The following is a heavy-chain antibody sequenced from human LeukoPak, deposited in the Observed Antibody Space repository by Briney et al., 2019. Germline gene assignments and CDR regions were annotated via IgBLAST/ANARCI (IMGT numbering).Heavy chain of an antibody. CDR3: ARSAYCSSTSCYSNYYYMDV. Sequence: PSETLSLTCTVSGGSISSYYWSWIRQPPGKGLEWIGYIYYSGSTNYNPSLKSRVTISVDTSKNQFSLKLSSVTAADTAVYYCARSAYCSSTSCYSNYYYMDVWGKGTTVAISS. D-gene: IGHD2-2*01. CDR2: IYYSGST. V-gene: IGHV4-59*12. J-gene: IGHJ6*03. CDR1: GGSISSYY.